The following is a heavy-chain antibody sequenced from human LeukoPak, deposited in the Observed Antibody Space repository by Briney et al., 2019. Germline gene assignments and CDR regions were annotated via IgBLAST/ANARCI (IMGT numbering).Heavy chain of an antibody. V-gene: IGHV4-39*01. J-gene: IGHJ5*02. CDR3: ARRAPSRYSGSYYNWFDP. Sequence: SETLSLTCTVSGGSISSSSYYWGWIRQPPGKGLEWIGSIYYSGSTYYNPSLKSRVTISVDTSKNQFSLKLSSVTAADTAVYYCARRAPSRYSGSYYNWFDPWGQGTLVTVSS. CDR2: IYYSGST. CDR1: GGSISSSSYY. D-gene: IGHD1-26*01.